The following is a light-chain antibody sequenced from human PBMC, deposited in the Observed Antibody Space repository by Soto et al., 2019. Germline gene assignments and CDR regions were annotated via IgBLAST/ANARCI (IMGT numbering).Light chain of an antibody. CDR3: QQYNTYPWT. J-gene: IGKJ1*01. V-gene: IGKV1-5*03. CDR1: QSINSW. Sequence: DIQMTQSPSTLSASVGDRVTITCRASQSINSWLAWYQQKPGKAPNLLIYKASTLESGVPSRFSGSGSGTEFTLTISSLQPDDFATYYCQQYNTYPWTFGQGTKVEI. CDR2: KAS.